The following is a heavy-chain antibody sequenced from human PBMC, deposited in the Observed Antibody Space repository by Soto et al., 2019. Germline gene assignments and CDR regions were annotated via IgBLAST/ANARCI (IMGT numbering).Heavy chain of an antibody. CDR1: GFTFSSYA. Sequence: EVQLLESGGGLVQPGGSLRLSCAASGFTFSSYAMSWVRQAPGKGLEWVSVISGSGGSTYYADSVKGRFTIARDNSKNTLYLQMNSLRAEDTAVYYCSRRSSGWYFDYWGQGTLVTVSS. V-gene: IGHV3-23*01. CDR2: ISGSGGST. D-gene: IGHD6-19*01. CDR3: SRRSSGWYFDY. J-gene: IGHJ4*02.